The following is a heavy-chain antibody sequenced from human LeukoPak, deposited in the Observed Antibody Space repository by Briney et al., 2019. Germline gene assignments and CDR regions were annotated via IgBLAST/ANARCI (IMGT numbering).Heavy chain of an antibody. Sequence: PSETLSLTCTVSGGSINTYYWSWIRQPPGKGLEWLGYIYSDGGTKYNPSLKSRLTISLGTFKNQFSLTLSSVIPADTAGYYCARVLRTGRSDYWGQGTLVTVSS. CDR1: GGSINTYY. CDR3: ARVLRTGRSDY. J-gene: IGHJ4*02. D-gene: IGHD1-1*01. V-gene: IGHV4-59*01. CDR2: IYSDGGT.